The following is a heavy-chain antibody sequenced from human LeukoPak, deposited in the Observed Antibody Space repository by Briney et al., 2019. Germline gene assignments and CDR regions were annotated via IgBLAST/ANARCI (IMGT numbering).Heavy chain of an antibody. J-gene: IGHJ5*02. CDR1: GFTFSSYA. V-gene: IGHV3-23*01. Sequence: GGSLRLSCAASGFTFSSYAMSWVRQAPGKGLEWVSAISGSGGSTYYADSVKGRFTISRDNSKNTLYLQMNSLRAEDTAVYYCAKDQEHDYVWGSYRYIEDDWFDPWGQGTLVTVSS. D-gene: IGHD3-16*02. CDR2: ISGSGGST. CDR3: AKDQEHDYVWGSYRYIEDDWFDP.